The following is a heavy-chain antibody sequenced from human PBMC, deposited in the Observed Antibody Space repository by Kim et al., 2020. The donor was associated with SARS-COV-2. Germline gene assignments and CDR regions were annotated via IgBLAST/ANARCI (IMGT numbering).Heavy chain of an antibody. CDR2: ISGSGLNT. CDR3: VKEGVEGGLDF. D-gene: IGHD3-16*01. Sequence: GGSLRLFCAASEFAFNTYAMTWVRQAPGKRLEWVSSISGSGLNTYFADSVKGRFTISRDNSKNTLYLQMLSLSADDTAIYYCVKEGVEGGLDFWGQGPLV. V-gene: IGHV3-23*01. CDR1: EFAFNTYA. J-gene: IGHJ4*02.